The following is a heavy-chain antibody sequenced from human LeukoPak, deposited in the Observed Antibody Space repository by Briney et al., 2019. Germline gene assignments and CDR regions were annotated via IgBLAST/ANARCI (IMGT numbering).Heavy chain of an antibody. CDR1: GFTFSSYW. Sequence: GGSLRLSCAASGFTFSSYWMSWVRQAPGKGLEWVANIKQDGSEKYYVDSVEGRFTISRDNAKNSLYLQMNSLRAEDTAVYYCARPITIFDYYYGMDVWGQGTTVTVSS. V-gene: IGHV3-7*01. CDR2: IKQDGSEK. CDR3: ARPITIFDYYYGMDV. J-gene: IGHJ6*02. D-gene: IGHD3-3*01.